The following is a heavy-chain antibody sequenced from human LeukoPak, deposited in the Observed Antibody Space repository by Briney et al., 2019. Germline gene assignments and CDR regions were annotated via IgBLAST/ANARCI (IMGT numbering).Heavy chain of an antibody. V-gene: IGHV4-39*01. Sequence: SETLSLTCTVSGGSISSTSYYWGWIRQPPGKGLEWIGSMYHNGSTYYNPSLKSRVTISVDTSKNQFSLKLSSVTAADTAVYYCARHPSGRMWLQQGGWFDPWGQGTLVTVSS. J-gene: IGHJ5*02. CDR1: GGSISSTSYY. D-gene: IGHD5-24*01. CDR2: MYHNGST. CDR3: ARHPSGRMWLQQGGWFDP.